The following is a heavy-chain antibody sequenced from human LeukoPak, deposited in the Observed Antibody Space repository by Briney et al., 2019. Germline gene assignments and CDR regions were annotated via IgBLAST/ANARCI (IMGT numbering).Heavy chain of an antibody. J-gene: IGHJ3*02. CDR3: ARGYCTNGVCKRGSAFDI. CDR2: IYYSGST. V-gene: IGHV4-59*01. D-gene: IGHD2-8*01. CDR1: GGTISSYY. Sequence: SETLSLTCTVSGGTISSYYWSWIRQPPGKGLEWIGYIYYSGSTNYNPSLKSRVTISVDTSKNQFSLKLSSVTAADTAVYYCARGYCTNGVCKRGSAFDIWGQGTMVTVSS.